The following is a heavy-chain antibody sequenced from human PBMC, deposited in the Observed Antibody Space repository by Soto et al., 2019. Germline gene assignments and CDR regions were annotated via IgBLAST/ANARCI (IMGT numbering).Heavy chain of an antibody. Sequence: ASVKVCCKASGYTFTIYYMHWVLQAPGQGLEWMGIINPSGGSTSYAQKFQGRVTMTRDTSTSTVYMELSSLRSEDTAVYYCAREMGAGYSSSGYGQFPEPPSFDYCGQGTLVTVAS. V-gene: IGHV1-46*03. J-gene: IGHJ4*02. CDR1: GYTFTIYY. D-gene: IGHD6-13*01. CDR3: AREMGAGYSSSGYGQFPEPPSFDY. CDR2: INPSGGST.